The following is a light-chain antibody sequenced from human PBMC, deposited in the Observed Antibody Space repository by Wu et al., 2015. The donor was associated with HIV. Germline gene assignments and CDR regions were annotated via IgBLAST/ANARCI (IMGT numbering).Light chain of an antibody. CDR1: QSVNKSY. CDR3: QQYSSTPPTWT. V-gene: IGKV3-20*01. J-gene: IGKJ1*01. CDR2: GAS. Sequence: EIVLTQSPATLSLSPGERATLSCRASQSVNKSYLAWYQQRPGQAPRLLIYGASSRATGIPDRFSGGGSGTDFTLTISRLEPEDFAVYFCQQYSSTPPTWTFGQGTKVEIK.